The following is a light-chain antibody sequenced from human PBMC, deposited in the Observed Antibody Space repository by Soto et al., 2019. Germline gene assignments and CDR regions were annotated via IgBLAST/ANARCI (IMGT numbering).Light chain of an antibody. J-gene: IGLJ2*01. CDR2: DVN. Sequence: APAQPLSGSGAPRQLLPISFTGNNSDVGGYNYVSWYQQHPGKAPKLMIYDVNKRPSGVSNRFSGSKSGNTASLTISGLQAEDEADYYCSSYTSSSTPVVFGGGTKVTVL. V-gene: IGLV2-14*01. CDR1: NSDVGGYNY. CDR3: SSYTSSSTPVV.